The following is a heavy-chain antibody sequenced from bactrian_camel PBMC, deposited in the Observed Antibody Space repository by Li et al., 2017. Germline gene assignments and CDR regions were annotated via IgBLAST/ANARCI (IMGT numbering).Heavy chain of an antibody. V-gene: IGHV3S1*01. CDR1: GYTYSSYC. J-gene: IGHJ4*01. D-gene: IGHD5*01. CDR2: IVTLGGTT. Sequence: HVQLVESGGGSVQAGGSLRLSCAASGYTYSSYCMGWFRQAPGKEREGVAAIVTLGGTTYYDDSVTGRFTISQDNAKKTTYLQMDHLRTEDTAIYYCAAGWSYGVGTLLRRHYDYWGQGTQVTVS. CDR3: AAGWSYGVGTLLRRHYDY.